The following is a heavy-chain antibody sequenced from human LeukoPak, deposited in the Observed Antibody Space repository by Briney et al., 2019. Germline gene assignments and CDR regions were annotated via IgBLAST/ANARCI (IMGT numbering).Heavy chain of an antibody. CDR3: ARHEDILRNNYFEY. CDR1: GGTFSSYA. D-gene: IGHD2-15*01. Sequence: SVKVSCKASGGTFSSYAISWVRQAPGQGLEWMGRIIPIFGTANYAQKFQGRVTITTDESTSTAYMELSSLRSEDTAVYYCARHEDILRNNYFEYWGQGTLVTVSS. V-gene: IGHV1-69*05. J-gene: IGHJ4*02. CDR2: IIPIFGTA.